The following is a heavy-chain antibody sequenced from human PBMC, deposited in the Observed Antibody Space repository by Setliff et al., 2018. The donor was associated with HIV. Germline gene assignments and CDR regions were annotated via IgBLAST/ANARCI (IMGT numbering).Heavy chain of an antibody. CDR2: INAGNGNT. Sequence: VASVKVSCKASGYTFTSYAMHWVRQAPGQRLEWMGWINAGNGNTKYSQEFQGRVTMSTDTTTSIIYMELTSLRSDDTAVYYCARWSCGRATCYDSPYNWFEPWGQGTLVTVSS. D-gene: IGHD2-2*01. V-gene: IGHV1-3*01. J-gene: IGHJ5*02. CDR1: GYTFTSYA. CDR3: ARWSCGRATCYDSPYNWFEP.